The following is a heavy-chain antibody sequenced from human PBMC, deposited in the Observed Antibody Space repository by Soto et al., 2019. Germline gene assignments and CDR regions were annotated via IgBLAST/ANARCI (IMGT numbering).Heavy chain of an antibody. D-gene: IGHD3-10*01. Sequence: LSLTCAASGFTFSSYGMHWVRQAPGKGLEWVAVISYDGSNKYYADSVKGRFTISRDNSKNTLYLQMNSLRAEDTAVYYCAKDLLWFGELLTYYYGMDVWGQGTTVTVSS. V-gene: IGHV3-30*18. CDR3: AKDLLWFGELLTYYYGMDV. CDR1: GFTFSSYG. CDR2: ISYDGSNK. J-gene: IGHJ6*02.